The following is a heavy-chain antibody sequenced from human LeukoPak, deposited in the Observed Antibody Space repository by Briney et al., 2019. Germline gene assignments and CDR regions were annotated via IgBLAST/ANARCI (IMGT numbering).Heavy chain of an antibody. CDR3: AKTVGSGLSRKAFDI. D-gene: IGHD6-19*01. CDR1: GFTFDDYA. CDR2: ISWNSGSI. J-gene: IGHJ3*02. V-gene: IGHV3-9*01. Sequence: SLRLSCAASGFTFDDYAMHWVRQAPGKGLEWVSGISWNSGSIGYADSVKGRFTISRDNAKNSLYLQMNSLRAEDTALYCCAKTVGSGLSRKAFDIWGQGTMVTVSS.